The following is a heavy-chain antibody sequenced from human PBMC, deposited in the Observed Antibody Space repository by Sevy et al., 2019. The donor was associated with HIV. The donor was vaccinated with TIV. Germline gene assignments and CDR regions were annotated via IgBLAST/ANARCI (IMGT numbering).Heavy chain of an antibody. D-gene: IGHD3-10*01. CDR2: ISSSGSTI. CDR1: GFTFSDYY. CDR3: ARVVGYYGSVSYSSETYYYYGMDV. Sequence: GGSLRLSCAASGFTFSDYYMSWIRQAPGKGLEWVSYISSSGSTIYYADSVKGRFTISRDNAKNSLYLQMNSRRAEDNAVYYCARVVGYYGSVSYSSETYYYYGMDVWGQGTTVTVSS. V-gene: IGHV3-11*01. J-gene: IGHJ6*02.